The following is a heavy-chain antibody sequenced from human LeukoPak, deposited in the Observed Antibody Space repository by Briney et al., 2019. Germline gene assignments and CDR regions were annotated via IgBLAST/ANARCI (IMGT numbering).Heavy chain of an antibody. Sequence: ASVKVSCKASGYTFTSYGISWVRQAPGQGLEWMGWISAYNGNTSYAQRLQGRVTMTRDMPTGTVYMELSSLRSEDTAVYYCARVHHYFDIAFDYWGQGTLVTVSS. CDR2: ISAYNGNT. CDR1: GYTFTSYG. D-gene: IGHD3-22*01. V-gene: IGHV1-18*01. J-gene: IGHJ4*02. CDR3: ARVHHYFDIAFDY.